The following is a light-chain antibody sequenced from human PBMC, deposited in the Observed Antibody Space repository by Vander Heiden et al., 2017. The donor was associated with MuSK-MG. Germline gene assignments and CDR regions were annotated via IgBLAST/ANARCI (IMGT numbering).Light chain of an antibody. CDR1: QSISSY. V-gene: IGKV1-39*01. CDR3: QQSDSTPPIT. J-gene: IGKJ5*01. Sequence: DIQMTQSPSSLSASVGDRVTITCRASQSISSYLNWYQQKPGKAPKLLIYAASSLQSGVPSRFSGSGSGTDFTLTISSLQPEDFATYYCQQSDSTPPITFGQGTRLE. CDR2: AAS.